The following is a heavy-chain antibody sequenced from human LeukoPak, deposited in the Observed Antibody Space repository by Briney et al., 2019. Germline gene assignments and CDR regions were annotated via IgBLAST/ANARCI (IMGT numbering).Heavy chain of an antibody. V-gene: IGHV5-51*01. CDR2: IYPGDSDT. CDR3: ARWGGFWSGYYGVPAADY. Sequence: GESLKISCKGFGYRFTNYWIGWVRQMPGKGLELMGIIYPGDSDTIYSPSFQGQVTISADKSISTAYLQWSSLKASDTAMYYCARWGGFWSGYYGVPAADYWGQGTLVTVSS. CDR1: GYRFTNYW. D-gene: IGHD3-3*01. J-gene: IGHJ4*02.